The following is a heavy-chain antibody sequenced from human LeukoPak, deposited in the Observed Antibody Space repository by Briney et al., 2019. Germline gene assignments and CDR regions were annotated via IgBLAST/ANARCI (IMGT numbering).Heavy chain of an antibody. CDR3: AREEGNWFDP. V-gene: IGHV1-69*05. CDR2: IIPIFGTA. Sequence: SVKVSCKASGGTFSSYAISWVRQAPGQGLEWMGGIIPIFGTANYAQKFQGRVTITTDESTSTAYMELSSLRSKDTAVYYCAREEGNWFDPWGQGTLVTVSS. CDR1: GGTFSSYA. J-gene: IGHJ5*02.